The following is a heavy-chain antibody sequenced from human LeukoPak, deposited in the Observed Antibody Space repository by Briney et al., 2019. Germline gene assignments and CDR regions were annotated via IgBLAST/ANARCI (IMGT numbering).Heavy chain of an antibody. D-gene: IGHD4-17*01. Sequence: PGGSLRLSCAASGFTFNNYAMNWVRQAPGRGLEGVSSISGGGETTYYADSAKGRFTISRDNSQNTLYLQMNSLRAEDTAVYYCARDYADYVGYFFFAYWGQGTLVTVSS. CDR3: ARDYADYVGYFFFAY. CDR1: GFTFNNYA. V-gene: IGHV3-23*01. J-gene: IGHJ4*02. CDR2: ISGGGETT.